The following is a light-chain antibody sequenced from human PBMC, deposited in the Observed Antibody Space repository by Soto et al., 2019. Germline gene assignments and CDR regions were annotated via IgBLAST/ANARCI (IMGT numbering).Light chain of an antibody. V-gene: IGKV1-27*01. J-gene: IGKJ3*01. CDR2: AAS. CDR1: QDIRNF. Sequence: DIQMTQSPTSLSASVGDRVTITCRASQDIRNFVAWYQQKPGKAPKLLIYAASTLQSGVPSRFSGSGSGTDFTLTGNSLQPEDVATYSCQKYSSGPVFGPGTKVEIK. CDR3: QKYSSGPV.